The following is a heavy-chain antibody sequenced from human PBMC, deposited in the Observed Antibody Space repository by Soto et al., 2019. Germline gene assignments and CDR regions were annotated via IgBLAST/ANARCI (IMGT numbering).Heavy chain of an antibody. J-gene: IGHJ6*04. V-gene: IGHV1-58*01. Sequence: SVKVSCKASGFTFTSSAVQWVRQARGQRLEWIGWIVVGSGNTNYAQKFQERVTITRDMSTSTAYMELSSLRSEDTAVYYCAADSKYVYEVDYYYYGMDVWGEGTTGTVSS. CDR3: AADSKYVYEVDYYYYGMDV. CDR2: IVVGSGNT. D-gene: IGHD3-22*01. CDR1: GFTFTSSA.